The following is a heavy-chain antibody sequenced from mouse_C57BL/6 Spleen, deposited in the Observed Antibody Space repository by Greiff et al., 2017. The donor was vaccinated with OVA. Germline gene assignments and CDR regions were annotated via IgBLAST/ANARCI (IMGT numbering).Heavy chain of an antibody. V-gene: IGHV1-81*01. CDR1: GYTFTSYG. Sequence: QVQLQQSGAELARPGASVKLSCKASGYTFTSYGISWVKQRTGQGLEWIGEIYPRSGNTYYNEKFKGKATLTADKSSSTAYMELRSLTSEDSAVYFCARGLFAGWGKGTLVTVSA. D-gene: IGHD6-1*01. CDR3: ARGLFAG. J-gene: IGHJ3*01. CDR2: IYPRSGNT.